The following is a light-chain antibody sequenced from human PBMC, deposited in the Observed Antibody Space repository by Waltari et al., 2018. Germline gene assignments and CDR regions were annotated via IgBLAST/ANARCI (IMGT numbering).Light chain of an antibody. CDR1: SSDVGANNF. J-gene: IGLJ1*01. Sequence: QSALTQPPSASGSPGQSVTISCTGTSSDVGANNFFPWYQQHPGKAPKLIIYEVNKRPSGVPDPFSGSKSGNTASLTVSGLQAEDEADYYCSSYAGSNTYVFGTGTKVTVL. CDR3: SSYAGSNTYV. V-gene: IGLV2-8*01. CDR2: EVN.